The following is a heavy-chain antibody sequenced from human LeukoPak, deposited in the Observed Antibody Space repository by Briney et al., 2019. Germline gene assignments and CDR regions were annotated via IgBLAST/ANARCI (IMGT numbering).Heavy chain of an antibody. Sequence: PGGSLRLSCAASGFTFRSYWMTWVRQAPGEGLECVANIKQDGSEKYYVDSVRGRFTISRDNAKNSLFLQMNNLRAEDTAVYYCAREDVAAYYYMDVWGKGTTVTVSS. J-gene: IGHJ6*03. CDR2: IKQDGSEK. V-gene: IGHV3-7*01. CDR3: AREDVAAYYYMDV. D-gene: IGHD2-15*01. CDR1: GFTFRSYW.